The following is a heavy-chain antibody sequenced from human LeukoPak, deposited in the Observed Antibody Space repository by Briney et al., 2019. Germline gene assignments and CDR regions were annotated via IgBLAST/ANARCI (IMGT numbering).Heavy chain of an antibody. J-gene: IGHJ4*02. CDR1: GYTFTGYY. D-gene: IGHD2-2*02. CDR3: ARDTLYLGYCSSTSCYRTQGEL. Sequence: ASVKVSCKASGYTFTGYYMHWVRQAPGQGLEWMGWINPNSGGTNYAQKFQGRVTMTRDTSINTAYMELSRLRSDDTAVYYCARDTLYLGYCSSTSCYRTQGELWGQGTLVTVSS. V-gene: IGHV1-2*02. CDR2: INPNSGGT.